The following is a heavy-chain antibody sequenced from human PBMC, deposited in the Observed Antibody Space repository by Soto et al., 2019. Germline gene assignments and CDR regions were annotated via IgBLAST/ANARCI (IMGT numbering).Heavy chain of an antibody. CDR2: ISGSGGST. J-gene: IGHJ4*02. D-gene: IGHD6-19*01. CDR3: AKAERIAVAGSVDY. V-gene: IGHV3-23*01. Sequence: GGSLRLSCAASGFTFSSYAMSWVRQAPGKGLEWVSAISGSGGSTYYADSVKGRLTISRDNSKNTLYLQMNSLRAEDTAVYYCAKAERIAVAGSVDYWGQGTLVTVSS. CDR1: GFTFSSYA.